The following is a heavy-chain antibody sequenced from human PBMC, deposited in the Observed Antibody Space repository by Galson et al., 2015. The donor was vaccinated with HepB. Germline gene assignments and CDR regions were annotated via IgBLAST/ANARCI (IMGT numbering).Heavy chain of an antibody. V-gene: IGHV1-69*10. J-gene: IGHJ3*02. D-gene: IGHD1-20*01. CDR1: GGTFSSYA. CDR3: ARDSPAEFNWNDDHAFDI. CDR2: IIPILGIA. Sequence: SVKVSCKASGGTFSSYAISWVRQAPGQGLEWMGGIIPILGIANYAQKFQGRVTITADKSTSTAYMELSSLRSEDTAVYYCARDSPAEFNWNDDHAFDIWGQGTMVTVSS.